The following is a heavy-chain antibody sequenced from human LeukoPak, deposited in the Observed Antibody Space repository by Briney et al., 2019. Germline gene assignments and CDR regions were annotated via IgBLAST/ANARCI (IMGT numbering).Heavy chain of an antibody. V-gene: IGHV3-23*01. CDR2: ISGSGGST. J-gene: IGHJ5*02. D-gene: IGHD3-3*01. CDR1: GFTFSSYA. CDR3: ARGSTIFGVVIQGDWFDP. Sequence: PGGSLRLSCAASGFTFSSYAMSWVRQAPGKGLEWVSAISGSGGSTYYADSVKGRFTISRDNSKNTLYLQMNSLRAEDTAVYYCARGSTIFGVVIQGDWFDPWGQGTLVTVSS.